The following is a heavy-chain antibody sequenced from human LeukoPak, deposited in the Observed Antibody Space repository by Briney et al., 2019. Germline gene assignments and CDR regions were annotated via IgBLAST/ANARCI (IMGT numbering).Heavy chain of an antibody. CDR1: GFTFSSYG. D-gene: IGHD1-1*01. CDR2: INPSGGST. Sequence: GGSLRLSCAASGFTFSSYGMHWVRQAPGQGLEWMGIINPSGGSTSYAQKFQGRVTMTRDTSTSTVYMELSSLRSDDTAVYYCARGYSSTMRTTGNDYWGQGTLVTVSS. CDR3: ARGYSSTMRTTGNDY. V-gene: IGHV1-46*01. J-gene: IGHJ4*02.